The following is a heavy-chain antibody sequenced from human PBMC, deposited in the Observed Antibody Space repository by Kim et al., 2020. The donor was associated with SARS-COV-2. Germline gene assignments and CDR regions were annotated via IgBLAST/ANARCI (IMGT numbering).Heavy chain of an antibody. Sequence: GGSLRLSCAASGFTFSNYAMTWVRQAPGKGLEWVSAINGGSDSIHYADSVKGRFTISRDNSKNTLYLQMNSLRAEDTAVYYCAKRYGGYGGHFYCWGQG. J-gene: IGHJ4*02. D-gene: IGHD4-17*01. CDR2: INGGSDSI. V-gene: IGHV3-23*01. CDR3: AKRYGGYGGHFYC. CDR1: GFTFSNYA.